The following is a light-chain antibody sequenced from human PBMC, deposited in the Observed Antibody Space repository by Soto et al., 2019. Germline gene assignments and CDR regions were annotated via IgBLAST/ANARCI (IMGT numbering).Light chain of an antibody. Sequence: EIVLTQSPDTLSLSPGEGATLSRTASQSVSSSYLACYQQKPGQAPRLLIYGASNTPTGIPDKFSGSGSGKDFALTSNRLEREDCAVYYFGQCGISPLTFGQGTKVEIK. CDR1: QSVSSSY. CDR3: GQCGISPLT. CDR2: GAS. J-gene: IGKJ1*01. V-gene: IGKV3-20*01.